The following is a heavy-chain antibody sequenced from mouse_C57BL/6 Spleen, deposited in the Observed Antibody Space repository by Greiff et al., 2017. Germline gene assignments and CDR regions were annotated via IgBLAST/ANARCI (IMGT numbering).Heavy chain of an antibody. J-gene: IGHJ2*01. CDR3: ARELRGGFDY. D-gene: IGHD2-4*01. Sequence: VQLQQPGAELVRPGTSVKLSCKASGYTFTSYWMHWVKQRPGQGLEWIGVIDPSDSYTNYKQKFKGKATLTVDTSSSTAYMQLSSLTSEDSAVYYCARELRGGFDYWGQGTTLTVSS. V-gene: IGHV1-59*01. CDR2: IDPSDSYT. CDR1: GYTFTSYW.